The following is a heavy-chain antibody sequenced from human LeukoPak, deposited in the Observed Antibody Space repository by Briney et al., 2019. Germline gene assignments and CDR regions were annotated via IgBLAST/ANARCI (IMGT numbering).Heavy chain of an antibody. CDR1: GFTFSSYS. J-gene: IGHJ4*02. D-gene: IGHD6-19*01. CDR3: AKAIPGIAVAGIDY. V-gene: IGHV3-21*01. Sequence: GGSLRLSCAASGFTFSSYSMNWVRQAPGKGLEWVSSISSSSSYIYYGDSVKGRFTISRDNAKNSLYLQMNSLRAEDTAVYYCAKAIPGIAVAGIDYWGQGTLVTVSS. CDR2: ISSSSSYI.